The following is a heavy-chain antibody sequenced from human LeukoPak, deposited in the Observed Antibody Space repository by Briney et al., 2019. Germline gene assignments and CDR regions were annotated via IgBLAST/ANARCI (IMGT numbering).Heavy chain of an antibody. V-gene: IGHV3-33*06. CDR1: GFTFSSYG. CDR2: IWYDGSNK. Sequence: GGSLRLSCAASGFTFSSYGMHWVRQAPGKGLEWVAVIWYDGSNKYYADSVKGRFTISRDNSKNTLYLQMNSLRAEDTAVYYCAKSDTYYYGSGSYLAQQLSPPDYWGQGTLVTVSS. D-gene: IGHD3-10*01. CDR3: AKSDTYYYGSGSYLAQQLSPPDY. J-gene: IGHJ4*02.